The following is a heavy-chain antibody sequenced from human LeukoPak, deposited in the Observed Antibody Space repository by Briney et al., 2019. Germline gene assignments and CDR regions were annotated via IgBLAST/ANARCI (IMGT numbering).Heavy chain of an antibody. CDR2: IYYSGST. Sequence: PSETLSLTCTVSGGSISSSSYYWGWIRQPPGKGLEWIGSIYYSGSTYYNPSLKSRVTISVDTSKNQFSLKLSSVTAADTAVYYCARRNKMVRGPSSGKRGYYYYYMDVWGKGTTVTISS. CDR3: ARRNKMVRGPSSGKRGYYYYYMDV. V-gene: IGHV4-39*07. J-gene: IGHJ6*03. D-gene: IGHD3-10*01. CDR1: GGSISSSSYY.